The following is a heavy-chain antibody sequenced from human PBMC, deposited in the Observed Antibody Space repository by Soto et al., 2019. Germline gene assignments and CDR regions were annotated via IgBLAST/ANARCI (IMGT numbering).Heavy chain of an antibody. Sequence: EVQLVESGGGLVQPGGSLRLSCTASGFAVTSSYMGWVRRAPGKGLEWVSSIYSGRDTYYADSVRGRFTSTTDNSMDTLYLQMNSLRVDDTAMCYCARHVGSYWYFDLWGRGTLVTVSS. V-gene: IGHV3-66*04. CDR3: ARHVGSYWYFDL. J-gene: IGHJ2*01. D-gene: IGHD1-26*01. CDR1: GFAVTSSY. CDR2: IYSGRDT.